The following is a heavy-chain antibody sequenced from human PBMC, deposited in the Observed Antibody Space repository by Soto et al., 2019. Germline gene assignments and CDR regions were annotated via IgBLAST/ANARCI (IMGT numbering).Heavy chain of an antibody. D-gene: IGHD3-3*01. CDR3: AKDSMHYDFWSGYTIYGMDV. J-gene: IGHJ6*02. CDR1: GFTFSSYS. CDR2: ISGSGGST. Sequence: GGSLILSCAASGFTFSSYSMSWVRQAPGKGLEWVSAISGSGGSTYYADSVKGRFTIPRDNSKNTLYLQMNSLRAEDTAVYYCAKDSMHYDFWSGYTIYGMDVWGQGTTVTVSS. V-gene: IGHV3-23*01.